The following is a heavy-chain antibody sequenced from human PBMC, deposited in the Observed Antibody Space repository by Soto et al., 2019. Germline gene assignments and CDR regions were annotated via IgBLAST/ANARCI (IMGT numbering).Heavy chain of an antibody. V-gene: IGHV3-30*03. CDR3: ARTPPDYYFWSGYRYYYGIDA. CDR1: GFTFTSFG. J-gene: IGHJ6*02. Sequence: GGSLRLSCAASGFTFTSFGIPWVRQAPGKGLEWVAVISYDGSNKYYADSVKGRFTISRDNSKNTLYLQMNSLRAEDTAVYYCARTPPDYYFWSGYRYYYGIDAWGQGITVTVSS. CDR2: ISYDGSNK. D-gene: IGHD3-3*01.